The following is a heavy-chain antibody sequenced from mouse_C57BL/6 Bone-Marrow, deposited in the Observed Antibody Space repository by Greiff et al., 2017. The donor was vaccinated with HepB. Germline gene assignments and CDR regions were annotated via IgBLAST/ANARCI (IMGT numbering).Heavy chain of an antibody. V-gene: IGHV1-54*01. CDR1: GYAFTNYL. CDR2: INPGSGGT. CDR3: ARSRGLY. Sequence: VQLQESGAELVRPGTSVKVSCKASGYAFTNYLIEWVKQRPGQGLEWIGVINPGSGGTNYNEKFKGKATLTADKSSSTAYMQLSSLTSEDSAVYFCARSRGLYWGQGTLVTVSA. D-gene: IGHD6-1*01. J-gene: IGHJ3*01.